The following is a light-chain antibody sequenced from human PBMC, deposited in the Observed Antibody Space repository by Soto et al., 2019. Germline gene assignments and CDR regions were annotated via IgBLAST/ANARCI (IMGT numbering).Light chain of an antibody. V-gene: IGKV3-20*01. CDR2: SAS. Sequence: EIVWTQSPGILSSSPGERATLSCRASQPVSSSYLAWDQQKPGQAPRLLIYSASTRATGIPDRFSGSGSGKDLTLTMSSLEPEDFAVYYCQRCGISTWPCGQGPKVDIK. CDR1: QPVSSSY. J-gene: IGKJ1*01. CDR3: QRCGISTWP.